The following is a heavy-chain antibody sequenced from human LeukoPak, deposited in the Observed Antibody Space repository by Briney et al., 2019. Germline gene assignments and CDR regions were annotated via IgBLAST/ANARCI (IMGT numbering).Heavy chain of an antibody. V-gene: IGHV3-7*03. CDR1: GFPFSNSW. CDR2: IKKDGSGI. CDR3: AGGNAMDV. J-gene: IGHJ6*04. Sequence: GGSLRLSCAVSGFPFSNSWMYWVRQAPGKGLEGVANIKKDGSGISYVESVKGRFIISRDNSSNSLYLQMNSLKVEDTAVYFCAGGNAMDVWGKGTAVTVYS.